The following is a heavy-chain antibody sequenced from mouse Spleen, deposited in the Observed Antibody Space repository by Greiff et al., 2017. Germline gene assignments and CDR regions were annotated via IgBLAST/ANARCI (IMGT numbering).Heavy chain of an antibody. CDR2: ISYDGSN. Sequence: EVKVEESGPGLVKPSQSLSLTCSVTGYSITSGYYWNWIRQFPGNKLEWMGYISYDGSNNYNPSLKNRISITRDTSKNQFFLKLNSVTTEDTATYYCANFGRDAMDYWGQGTSVTVSS. J-gene: IGHJ4*01. CDR1: GYSITSGYY. CDR3: ANFGRDAMDY. D-gene: IGHD3-1*01. V-gene: IGHV3-6*01.